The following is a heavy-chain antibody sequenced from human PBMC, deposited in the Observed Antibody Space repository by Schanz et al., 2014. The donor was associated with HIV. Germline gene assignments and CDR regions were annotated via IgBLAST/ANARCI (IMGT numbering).Heavy chain of an antibody. V-gene: IGHV3-33*08. J-gene: IGHJ4*02. CDR2: IWYDGSNK. CDR1: GFTFSTCG. CDR3: ATAAVTDYSDN. D-gene: IGHD4-17*01. Sequence: QEQLVESGGGVVQPGKSLRLSCAASGFTFSTCGMHWVRQAPGKGLECVAFIWYDGSNKYYADSVKGRFTISRDNSKNTLYLQMNSLRGEDTAVYYCATAAVTDYSDNWGQGTLVTVSS.